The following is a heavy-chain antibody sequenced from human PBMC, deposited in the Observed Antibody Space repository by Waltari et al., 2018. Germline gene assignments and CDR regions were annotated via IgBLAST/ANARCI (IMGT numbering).Heavy chain of an antibody. CDR2: KKQDGTEK. D-gene: IGHD3-10*01. Sequence: VQLVESGGGVIDSGGSLIFSCSASGFEFGDHWIVWVGQAQGKWLEWVANKKQDGTEKIYVNSVKGRFTILRDNAKNSLFLQMNSLRADDTGVYYCARILCDGSKCYNGLDVWGQGTAVTVSS. CDR3: ARILCDGSKCYNGLDV. V-gene: IGHV3-7*01. J-gene: IGHJ6*02. CDR1: GFEFGDHW.